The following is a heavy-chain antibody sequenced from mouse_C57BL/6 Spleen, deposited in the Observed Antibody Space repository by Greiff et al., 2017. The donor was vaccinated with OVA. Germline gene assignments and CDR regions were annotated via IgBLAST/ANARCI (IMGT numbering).Heavy chain of an antibody. Sequence: EVHLVESGGGLVKPGGSLKLSCAASGFTFSSYTMSWVRQTPEKRLEWVATISGGGGNTYYPDSVKGRFTISRDNAKNTLYLQMSSLRSEDTALYYCAREDYYGSSPAWFAYWGQGTLVTVSA. CDR1: GFTFSSYT. CDR3: AREDYYGSSPAWFAY. V-gene: IGHV5-9*01. J-gene: IGHJ3*01. CDR2: ISGGGGNT. D-gene: IGHD1-1*01.